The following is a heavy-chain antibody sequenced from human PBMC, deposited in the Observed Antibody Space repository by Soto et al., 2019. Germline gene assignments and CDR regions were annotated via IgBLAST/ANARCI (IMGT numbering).Heavy chain of an antibody. D-gene: IGHD3-9*01. CDR1: GFTFSSYG. J-gene: IGHJ4*02. CDR3: ARDPTPNRYFDWLYFDY. CDR2: IWYDGSNK. V-gene: IGHV3-33*01. Sequence: GGSLRLSCAASGFTFSSYGMHWVRQAPGKGLEWVAVIWYDGSNKYYADSVKGRFTISRDNSKNTLYLQMNSLRAEDTAVYYCARDPTPNRYFDWLYFDYWGQGTLVTVSS.